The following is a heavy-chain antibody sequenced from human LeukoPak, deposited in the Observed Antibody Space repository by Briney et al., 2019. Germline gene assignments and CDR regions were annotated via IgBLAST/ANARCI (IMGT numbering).Heavy chain of an antibody. CDR2: IWSDGSNK. Sequence: GGSLRLSCAASGFTFSDYGIHWVRQAPGKGLELVPVIWSDGSNKYYADSVKGRFTIYRDNAKKTLYLQMNNLKVEDKAVYYCVRASGSFDYWGQGTPVSVS. CDR3: VRASGSFDY. V-gene: IGHV3-33*01. CDR1: GFTFSDYG. J-gene: IGHJ4*02. D-gene: IGHD3-10*01.